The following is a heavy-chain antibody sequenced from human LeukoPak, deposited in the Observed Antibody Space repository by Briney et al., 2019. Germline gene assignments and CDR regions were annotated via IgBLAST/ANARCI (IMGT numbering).Heavy chain of an antibody. Sequence: GESLKIPYKGSGYSFTNYWIGWVRQMPGKGLEWMGIIYPGDSHIRYSPSFQGQVTISADKSISTTYLQWSSLKASDTAMYYCARPGYSSGSDYWGQGTLVTVSS. CDR2: IYPGDSHI. J-gene: IGHJ4*02. V-gene: IGHV5-51*01. CDR1: GYSFTNYW. D-gene: IGHD5-18*01. CDR3: ARPGYSSGSDY.